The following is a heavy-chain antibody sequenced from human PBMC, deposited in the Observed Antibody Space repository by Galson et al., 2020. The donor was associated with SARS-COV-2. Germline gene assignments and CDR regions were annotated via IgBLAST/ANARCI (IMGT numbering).Heavy chain of an antibody. D-gene: IGHD2-21*01. Sequence: ASVTVSCQASGYTFSDHYIHWMRQAPGQGLEWMGVINPNGGSASYPPKFRGRVTMTTDTSTSTVKMELSSLTSDDTAVYYCVRRGRLTVAGFLYLLDLWGQGALVSVSS. J-gene: IGHJ5*02. CDR2: INPNGGSA. CDR1: GYTFSDHY. V-gene: IGHV1-46*01. CDR3: VRRGRLTVAGFLYLLDL.